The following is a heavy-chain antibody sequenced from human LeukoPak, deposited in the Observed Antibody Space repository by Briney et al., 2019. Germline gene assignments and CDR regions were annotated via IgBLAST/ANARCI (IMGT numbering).Heavy chain of an antibody. J-gene: IGHJ5*02. D-gene: IGHD2-15*01. CDR2: IYPGDSDT. CDR1: GYSSTSYW. Sequence: GESLKISCKGSGYSSTSYWIGWVRQMPGKGLEWMGIIYPGDSDTRYSPSFQGQVTISADKSISTAYLQWSSLKASDTAMYYCARHPHCSGGSCYSDWFDPWGQGTLVTVSS. V-gene: IGHV5-51*01. CDR3: ARHPHCSGGSCYSDWFDP.